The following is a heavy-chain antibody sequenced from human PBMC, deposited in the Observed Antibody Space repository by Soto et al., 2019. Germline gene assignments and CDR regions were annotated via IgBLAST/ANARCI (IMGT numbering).Heavy chain of an antibody. J-gene: IGHJ6*02. V-gene: IGHV1-18*01. D-gene: IGHD3-3*01. CDR2: ISAYNGNT. CDR1: GYTFTSYG. CDR3: ARDTIFGVVIIGYYYYGMDV. Sequence: GASVKVSCKASGYTFTSYGISWVRQAPGQGLELMGWISAYNGNTNYAQKLQGRVTMTTDTSTSTAYMELRSLRSDDTAVYYCARDTIFGVVIIGYYYYGMDVWGQGTTVTVSS.